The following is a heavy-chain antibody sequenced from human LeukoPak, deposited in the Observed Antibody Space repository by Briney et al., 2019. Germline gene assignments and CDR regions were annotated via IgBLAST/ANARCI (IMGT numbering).Heavy chain of an antibody. J-gene: IGHJ6*03. CDR2: IIPIFGTA. Sequence: ASVKVSRKASGGTFSSYAISWVRQAPGQGLEWMGGIIPIFGTANYAQKFQGRVTITTDESTSTAYMELSSLRSEDTAVYYCARDRKSRNIVGANFYYYYMDVWGKGTTVTVSS. CDR3: ARDRKSRNIVGANFYYYYMDV. CDR1: GGTFSSYA. V-gene: IGHV1-69*05. D-gene: IGHD1-26*01.